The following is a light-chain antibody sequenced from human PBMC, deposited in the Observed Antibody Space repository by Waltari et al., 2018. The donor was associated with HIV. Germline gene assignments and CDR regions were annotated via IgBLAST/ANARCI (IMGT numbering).Light chain of an antibody. CDR3: AAWDASLSAWV. J-gene: IGLJ3*02. Sequence: QSVLTQPPSASGTPGQRVTIYCTGISSNIGSNYVYWYQQLPGTAPKLLIYMNYQRPSGVPDRFSGSKSGASASLAISGLRSEDEADYYCAAWDASLSAWVFGGGTRLTVL. CDR1: SSNIGSNY. V-gene: IGLV1-47*01. CDR2: MNY.